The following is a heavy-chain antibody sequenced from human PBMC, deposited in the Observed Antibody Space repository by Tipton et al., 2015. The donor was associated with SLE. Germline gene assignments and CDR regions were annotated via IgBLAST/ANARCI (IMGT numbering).Heavy chain of an antibody. CDR2: ISTYNGNT. CDR1: GYTFTTYG. Sequence: QSGPEVKKPGASVRVSCKASGYTFTTYGISWVRQAPGQGLEWMGWISTYNGNTNYAQKLQGRVTMTSDTSTSTAYMELRSLRSDDTAIYYCARVRVDTAMGVFDFWGQGPLVTGSS. CDR3: ARVRVDTAMGVFDF. V-gene: IGHV1-18*01. D-gene: IGHD5-18*01. J-gene: IGHJ4*02.